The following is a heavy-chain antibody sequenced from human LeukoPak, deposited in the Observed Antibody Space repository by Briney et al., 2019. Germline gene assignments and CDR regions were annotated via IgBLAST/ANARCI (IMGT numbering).Heavy chain of an antibody. CDR2: ISYGGSNK. D-gene: IGHD3-22*01. Sequence: GGSLRLSCAASGFTFSSYGMHWVRQAPGKGLEWVAVISYGGSNKYYADSVKGRFTISRDNSKNTLYLQMNSLRAEDTAVYYYAKGSYYDSSGYFDYWGQGTLVTVSS. V-gene: IGHV3-30*18. J-gene: IGHJ4*02. CDR3: AKGSYYDSSGYFDY. CDR1: GFTFSSYG.